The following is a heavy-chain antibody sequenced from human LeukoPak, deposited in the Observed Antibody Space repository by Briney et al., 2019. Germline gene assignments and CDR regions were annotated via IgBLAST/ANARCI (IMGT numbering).Heavy chain of an antibody. CDR1: GFTFSDYS. Sequence: GGSLRLSCAASGFTFSDYSLNWVRQAPGKGLEWVSSISRSSSYIYYAESVKGRFTISRDNAKNSLFMQMNSLRAEDTAVYYCARAAGWNDDGYYYAMDAWGKGTPVTVSS. D-gene: IGHD1-1*01. V-gene: IGHV3-21*01. J-gene: IGHJ6*04. CDR3: ARAAGWNDDGYYYAMDA. CDR2: ISRSSSYI.